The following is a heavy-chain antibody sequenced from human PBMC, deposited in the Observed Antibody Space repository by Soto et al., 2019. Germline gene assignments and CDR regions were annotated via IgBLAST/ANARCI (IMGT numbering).Heavy chain of an antibody. CDR1: GFTFSGYS. CDR3: ARLAVDTRSYYYYYYGMDV. CDR2: ISSSSSYI. D-gene: IGHD5-12*01. J-gene: IGHJ6*02. V-gene: IGHV3-21*01. Sequence: PGGSLRLSCAASGFTFSGYSMNWVRQAPGKGLEWVSSISSSSSYIYYADSVKGRFTISRDNAKNSLYLQMNRLRAEDKAVYYCARLAVDTRSYYYYYYGMDVWGQGTTVTVSS.